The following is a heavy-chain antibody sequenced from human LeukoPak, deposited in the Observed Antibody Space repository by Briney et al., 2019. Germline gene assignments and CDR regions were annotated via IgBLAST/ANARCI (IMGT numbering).Heavy chain of an antibody. D-gene: IGHD6-19*01. CDR2: ISAYNGNT. Sequence: VASVKVSCKASGYTFTGYYMHWVRQAPGQRLEWMGWISAYNGNTNYAQKLQGRVTMTTDTSTSTAYMELRSLRSDDTAVYYCARDDQIVVAGIVGYWGQGTLVTVSS. J-gene: IGHJ4*02. CDR3: ARDDQIVVAGIVGY. V-gene: IGHV1-18*04. CDR1: GYTFTGYY.